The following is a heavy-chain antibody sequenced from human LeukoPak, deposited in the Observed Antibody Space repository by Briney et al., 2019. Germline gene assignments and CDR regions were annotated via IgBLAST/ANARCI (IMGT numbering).Heavy chain of an antibody. V-gene: IGHV3-30-3*01. J-gene: IGHJ3*02. CDR1: GFTFSSYW. Sequence: GGSLRLSCAASGFTFSSYWMHWVRQAPGKGLEWVAIISYDGTIKDYADSVEGLFTISRDNSKNTLYLQMNSLRAEDTAVYYCARRDFYGGNSLDAFDIWGQGTMVTVSS. D-gene: IGHD4-23*01. CDR3: ARRDFYGGNSLDAFDI. CDR2: ISYDGTIK.